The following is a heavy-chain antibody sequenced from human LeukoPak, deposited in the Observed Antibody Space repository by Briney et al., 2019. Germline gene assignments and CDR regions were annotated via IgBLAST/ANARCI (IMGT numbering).Heavy chain of an antibody. Sequence: PSETLSLNCSVSGGSISSNTYSWAWIRQPPGKGLEWIGYMYYSGSTYYNPSLKSRVTISVDTSKNQFSLKLTAVTAADTAVYYCAREMYYHILPGHLTGWFDPWGQGTLVTVSS. D-gene: IGHD3-9*01. V-gene: IGHV4-39*01. CDR3: AREMYYHILPGHLTGWFDP. CDR2: MYYSGST. CDR1: GGSISSNTYS. J-gene: IGHJ5*02.